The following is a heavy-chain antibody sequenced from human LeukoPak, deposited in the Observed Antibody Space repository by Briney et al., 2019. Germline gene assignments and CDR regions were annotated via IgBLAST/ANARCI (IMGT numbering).Heavy chain of an antibody. CDR2: VGISSGNT. Sequence: PGGSLRLSCAASGFTFSDYSMNWVRQAPGKGLEWISYVGISSGNTKYADSVKGRFTISGDSAKNSVFLQMNNLRVEDTAVYYCERDHRYAFDTWGQGTLVTVSS. CDR1: GFTFSDYS. D-gene: IGHD5-12*01. V-gene: IGHV3-48*04. CDR3: ERDHRYAFDT. J-gene: IGHJ4*02.